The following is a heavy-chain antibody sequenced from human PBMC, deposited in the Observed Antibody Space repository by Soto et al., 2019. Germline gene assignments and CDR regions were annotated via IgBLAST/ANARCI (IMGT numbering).Heavy chain of an antibody. CDR1: GDSINSDKYY. CDR2: IYYRGNT. D-gene: IGHD3-9*01. J-gene: IGHJ4*02. V-gene: IGHV4-39*01. Sequence: QLQESGPGLVKPSETLSLTCSVSGDSINSDKYYWGWIRQPPGKGLEWIGSIYYRGNTYYNPSLQTRVTISLDKCKSQFSLRLNSVTAADSAVYFCARLEGLATISYYFDFWGQGAQVTVSS. CDR3: ARLEGLATISYYFDF.